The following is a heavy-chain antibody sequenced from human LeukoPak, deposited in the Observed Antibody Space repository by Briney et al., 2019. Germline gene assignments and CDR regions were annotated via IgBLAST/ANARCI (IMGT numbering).Heavy chain of an antibody. J-gene: IGHJ4*02. D-gene: IGHD7-27*01. Sequence: ASVKVSCKASGGTFSSYAISWVRQAPGQGLEWMGRIIPILGIANYAQKFQGRVTITADKSTSTAYMELGSLRSEDTAVYYCARGQNWGRGCCYFDYCGQGTLVTVSS. V-gene: IGHV1-69*04. CDR3: ARGQNWGRGCCYFDY. CDR1: GGTFSSYA. CDR2: IIPILGIA.